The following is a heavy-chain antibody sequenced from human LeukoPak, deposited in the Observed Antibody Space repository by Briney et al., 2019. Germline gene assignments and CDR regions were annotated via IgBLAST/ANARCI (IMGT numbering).Heavy chain of an antibody. D-gene: IGHD4-17*01. CDR1: GGTFSSYA. V-gene: IGHV1-69*13. J-gene: IGHJ6*02. CDR3: ARDLPGDPLPYYGMDV. Sequence: SVKVSCTASGGTFSSYAISWVRQAPGQGLEWMGGIIPIFGTANYAQKFQGRVTITADESTSTAYMELSSLRSEDTAVYYCARDLPGDPLPYYGMDVWGQGTTVTVSS. CDR2: IIPIFGTA.